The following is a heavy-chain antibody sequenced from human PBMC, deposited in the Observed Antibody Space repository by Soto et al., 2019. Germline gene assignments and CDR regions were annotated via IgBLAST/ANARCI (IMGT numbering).Heavy chain of an antibody. J-gene: IGHJ6*02. CDR3: AKVPPAGSSWKAHYYYYYGMDV. Sequence: PGGSLRLSCAASGFTFSSYAMSGVRQAPGKGLEWVSAIIVSGGSTYYADSVKGRFTISRDNSKNTLYLQMNSLRAEDTAVYYCAKVPPAGSSWKAHYYYYYGMDVWGQGTTVTVAS. CDR2: IIVSGGST. CDR1: GFTFSSYA. D-gene: IGHD6-13*01. V-gene: IGHV3-23*01.